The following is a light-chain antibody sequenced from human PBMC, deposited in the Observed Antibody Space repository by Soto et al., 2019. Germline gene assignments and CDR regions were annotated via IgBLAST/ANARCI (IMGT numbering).Light chain of an antibody. V-gene: IGKV1-5*01. CDR2: DAS. J-gene: IGKJ2*01. CDR3: QQYGCYS. CDR1: QNINTW. Sequence: DIQMTQSPSTLSASVGDRVTITCRASQNINTWLAWYQQKLGKAPKLLIYDASSLESGVPSRFSGSGSGTEFNLTISSLQPGDFATYYCQQYGCYSFGQGTKLEIK.